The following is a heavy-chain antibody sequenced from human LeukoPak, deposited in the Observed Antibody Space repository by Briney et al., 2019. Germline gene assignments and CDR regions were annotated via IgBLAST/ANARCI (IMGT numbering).Heavy chain of an antibody. CDR3: AGASTVTTGGDFGY. CDR2: IYYSGST. J-gene: IGHJ4*02. V-gene: IGHV4-59*01. Sequence: SETLSLTCTVSGGSISSYYWSWIRQPPGKGLEWIGYIYYSGSTNYNPSLKSRVTISVDTSKNQFSLKLSSVTAADTAVYYCAGASTVTTGGDFGYWGQGTLVTVSS. D-gene: IGHD4-17*01. CDR1: GGSISSYY.